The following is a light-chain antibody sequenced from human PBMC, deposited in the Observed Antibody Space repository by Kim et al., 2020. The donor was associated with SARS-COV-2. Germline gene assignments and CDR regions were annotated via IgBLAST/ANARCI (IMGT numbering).Light chain of an antibody. V-gene: IGKV4-1*01. CDR1: QSVLYSSNNKNY. CDR2: WAS. J-gene: IGKJ2*01. CDR3: QQYYSTPYT. Sequence: RATINCKSSQSVLYSSNNKNYLAWYQQKPGQPPKLLIYWASTRESGVPDRFSGSGSGTDFTLTISSLQAEDVAVYYCQQYYSTPYTFGQGTKLAI.